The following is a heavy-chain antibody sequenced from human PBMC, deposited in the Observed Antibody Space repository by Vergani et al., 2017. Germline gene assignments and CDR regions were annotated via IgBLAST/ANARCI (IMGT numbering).Heavy chain of an antibody. CDR1: GFTFSSYW. D-gene: IGHD3-10*01. J-gene: IGHJ4*02. CDR2: INSDGSST. V-gene: IGHV3-74*01. CDR3: AGHSLWFGELLTG. Sequence: EVQLVESGGGLVQPGGSLRLSCAASGFTFSSYWMHWVRHAPGKGLVWVSRINSDGSSTSYADSVKGRFTISRDNAKNTLYLQMNSLRAEDTAVYYCAGHSLWFGELLTGWGQGTLVTVSS.